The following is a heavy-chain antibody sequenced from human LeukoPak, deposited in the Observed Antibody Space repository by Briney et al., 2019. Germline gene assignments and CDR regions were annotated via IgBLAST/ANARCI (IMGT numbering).Heavy chain of an antibody. Sequence: GGSLRLSCAASGFTFSSYAMNWVREAPGKGLEWVSSVSGGGETTYYADSVKGRFTISRDNSKNTLYLQINSLRVEDTAVYYCTKDKIGYGRQVDYWGQGTLVTVSS. CDR3: TKDKIGYGRQVDY. V-gene: IGHV3-23*01. J-gene: IGHJ4*02. D-gene: IGHD5-18*01. CDR2: VSGGGETT. CDR1: GFTFSSYA.